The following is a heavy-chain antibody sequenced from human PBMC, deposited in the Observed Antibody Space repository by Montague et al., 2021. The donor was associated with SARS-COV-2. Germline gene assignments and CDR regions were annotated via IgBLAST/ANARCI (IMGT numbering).Heavy chain of an antibody. CDR2: IYHSGST. J-gene: IGHJ5*02. V-gene: IGHV4-4*02. CDR1: GGSISSSNW. D-gene: IGHD2-2*01. CDR3: ARRYCSSTSCPNGFDP. Sequence: SETLSLTCAVSGGSISSSNWWSWVRQPPGKGLEWIGEIYHSGSTNYNPSLKSRATISVDKSKNQFSLKLSSVTAADTAVYYCARRYCSSTSCPNGFDPWGQGTLVTVSS.